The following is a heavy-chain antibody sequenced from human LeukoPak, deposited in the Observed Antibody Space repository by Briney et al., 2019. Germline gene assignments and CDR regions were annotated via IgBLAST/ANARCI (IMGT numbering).Heavy chain of an antibody. CDR3: AREGPINNGDLDY. CDR1: GGSFSGYY. J-gene: IGHJ4*02. V-gene: IGHV3-21*01. Sequence: ETLSLTCAVYGGSFSGYYWSWIRQPPGKGLEWVSSISSSGSYIFHADSVKGRFTISRDNAKNSLYLQMNSLRAEDTAVYYCAREGPINNGDLDYWGQGTLVTVSS. CDR2: ISSSGSYI. D-gene: IGHD1/OR15-1a*01.